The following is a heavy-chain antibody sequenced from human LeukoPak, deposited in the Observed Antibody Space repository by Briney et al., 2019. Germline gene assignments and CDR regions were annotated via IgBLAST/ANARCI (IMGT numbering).Heavy chain of an antibody. CDR1: GLTFSNYW. Sequence: GGSLGLSCVVSGLTFSNYWMTWVRQAPGKGLEWVANMKEDGREIYYADSVKGRFTISRDNTKSSLYLQMDGLRAEDTAVYYCAASFDFWGQGTLVSVSS. V-gene: IGHV3-7*01. CDR3: AASFDF. J-gene: IGHJ4*02. CDR2: MKEDGREI.